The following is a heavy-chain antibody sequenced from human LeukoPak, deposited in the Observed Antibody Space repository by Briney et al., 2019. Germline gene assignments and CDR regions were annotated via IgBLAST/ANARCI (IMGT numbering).Heavy chain of an antibody. CDR1: GGSISSYY. D-gene: IGHD2-2*01. Sequence: SETLSLTCTVSGGSISSYYWSWIRQPPGKGLEWIGYIYYSGSTNYNPSLKSRVTISVDTSKNQFSLKLSTVTAADTAVYYCARLTTIVVVPAAHDAFDIWGQGTMVTVSS. V-gene: IGHV4-59*01. CDR3: ARLTTIVVVPAAHDAFDI. CDR2: IYYSGST. J-gene: IGHJ3*02.